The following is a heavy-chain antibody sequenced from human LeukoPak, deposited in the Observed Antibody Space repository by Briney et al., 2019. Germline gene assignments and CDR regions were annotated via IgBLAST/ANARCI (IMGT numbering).Heavy chain of an antibody. Sequence: GGSLRLSCAASGFTFSSYAMHWVRQAPGKGLEWVAVISYDGSNKYYADSVKGRFTISRDNSKNTLYLQMNSLRAEDTAVCYCARDSQPLEMATDAFDIWGQGTMVTVSS. CDR3: ARDSQPLEMATDAFDI. CDR1: GFTFSSYA. D-gene: IGHD5-24*01. V-gene: IGHV3-30-3*01. J-gene: IGHJ3*02. CDR2: ISYDGSNK.